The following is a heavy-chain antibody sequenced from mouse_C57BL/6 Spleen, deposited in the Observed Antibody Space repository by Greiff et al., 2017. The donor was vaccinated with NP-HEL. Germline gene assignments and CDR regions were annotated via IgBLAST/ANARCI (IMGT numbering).Heavy chain of an antibody. CDR1: GYTFTSYW. CDR3: ARHYGSRDY. CDR2: IDPSDSYT. J-gene: IGHJ2*01. D-gene: IGHD1-1*01. Sequence: QVHVKQPGAELVRPGTSVKLSCKASGYTFTSYWMHWVKQRPGQGLEWIGVIDPSDSYTNYNQKFKGKATLTVDTSSSTAYMQLSSLTSEDSAVYYCARHYGSRDYWGQGTTLTVSS. V-gene: IGHV1-59*01.